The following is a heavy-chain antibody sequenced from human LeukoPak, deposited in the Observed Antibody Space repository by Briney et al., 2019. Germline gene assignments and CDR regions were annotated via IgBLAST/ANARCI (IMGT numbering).Heavy chain of an antibody. V-gene: IGHV3-48*01. CDR2: ISSSSSTI. CDR3: ARYIAVAGLYYFDY. D-gene: IGHD6-19*01. CDR1: GFTFTNYA. J-gene: IGHJ4*02. Sequence: GGSLRLSCAASGFTFTNYAMNWVRQAPGKGLEWVSYISSSSSTIYYADSVKGRFTISRDNAKNSLYLQMNSLRAEDTAVYYCARYIAVAGLYYFDYWGQGTLVTVSS.